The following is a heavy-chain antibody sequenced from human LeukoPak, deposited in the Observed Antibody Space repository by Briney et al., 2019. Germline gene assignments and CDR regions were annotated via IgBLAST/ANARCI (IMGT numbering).Heavy chain of an antibody. J-gene: IGHJ3*02. CDR1: GFMVRDHA. CDR2: IRTRAYSYTT. D-gene: IGHD5-12*01. V-gene: IGHV3-49*04. CDR3: SRNSGTLTGWPFDI. Sequence: GGSLRLSCTASGFMVRDHAMSWVRQAPGKGLEWVGFIRTRAYSYTTEHAVSVKGKFSISRDYSNDIAYLQMNSLKTEDTAVYYCSRNSGTLTGWPFDIWGQGTMVTVSS.